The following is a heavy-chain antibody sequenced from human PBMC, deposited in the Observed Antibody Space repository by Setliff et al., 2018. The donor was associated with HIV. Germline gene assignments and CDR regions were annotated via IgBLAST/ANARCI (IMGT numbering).Heavy chain of an antibody. CDR2: IYYGGNT. CDR1: SPSINSKTYF. J-gene: IGHJ4*02. V-gene: IGHV4-39*01. Sequence: TLSLTCTVSSPSINSKTYFWGWIRQAPGKGLEWIGHIYYGGNTYYSPSLKSRVSISIDTSENQFSLKLNSVTATDTALYYCARGRFHRLHRPYSGSGSLGIQYFDYWGQGTLVTVSS. CDR3: ARGRFHRLHRPYSGSGSLGIQYFDY. D-gene: IGHD3-10*01.